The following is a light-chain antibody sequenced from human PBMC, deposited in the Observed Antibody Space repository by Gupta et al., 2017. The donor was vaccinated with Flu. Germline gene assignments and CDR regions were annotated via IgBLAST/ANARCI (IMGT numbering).Light chain of an antibody. Sequence: QTVLTHASSLSVSPRGTVTLTCALTSGSVSPAHYPSSDQQTPGHPPRTLMYGANIRSPGVPDRFSGSIVGNKAVLTXTXAQAEDXYNYYCLMYMGNDVSMFGGGTKLTVL. CDR1: SGSVSPAHY. J-gene: IGLJ3*02. CDR3: LMYMGNDVSM. CDR2: GAN. V-gene: IGLV8-61*01.